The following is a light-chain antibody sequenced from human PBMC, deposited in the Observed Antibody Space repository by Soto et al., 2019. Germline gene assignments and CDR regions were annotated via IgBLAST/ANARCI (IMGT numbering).Light chain of an antibody. CDR2: GAS. V-gene: IGKV1-9*01. CDR1: QGISSY. CDR3: QQLSSYPYT. J-gene: IGKJ2*01. Sequence: DIQLTQSPSFLSASVGDRVTITCRASQGISSYLAWYQQKPGKAPKLLIYGASTLQGGVPSRFSGSGSGTEFTLTVGSLQPEDFATYYCQQLSSYPYTFGQGTKLEIK.